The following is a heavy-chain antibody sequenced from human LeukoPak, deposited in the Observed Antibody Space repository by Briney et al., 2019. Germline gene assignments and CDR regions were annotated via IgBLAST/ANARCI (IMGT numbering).Heavy chain of an antibody. J-gene: IGHJ5*02. Sequence: ASVKVSCKASGYTFTSYDINWVRQATGQGLEWMGWMSPNSGNTGHAQKFQGRVTITRNTSISTAYMELSSLRSEDTAVYYCATVAVSGVLGYYYDSSGRPNWFDPWGQGTLVTVSS. D-gene: IGHD3-22*01. CDR1: GYTFTSYD. CDR2: MSPNSGNT. V-gene: IGHV1-8*03. CDR3: ATVAVSGVLGYYYDSSGRPNWFDP.